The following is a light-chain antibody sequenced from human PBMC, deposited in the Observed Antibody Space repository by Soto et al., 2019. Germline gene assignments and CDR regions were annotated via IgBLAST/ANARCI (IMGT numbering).Light chain of an antibody. J-gene: IGKJ5*01. CDR3: QQRSNWPIT. CDR1: QSVSSSY. CDR2: GAS. Sequence: EIVLTQSPGTLSLSPGERATLSCRASQSVSSSYLAWYQQKPGQAPRLLIYGASNRATGIPDRFSGSGSETDFTLTISGLEPEDFAVYYCQQRSNWPITFGQGTRLEIK. V-gene: IGKV3D-20*02.